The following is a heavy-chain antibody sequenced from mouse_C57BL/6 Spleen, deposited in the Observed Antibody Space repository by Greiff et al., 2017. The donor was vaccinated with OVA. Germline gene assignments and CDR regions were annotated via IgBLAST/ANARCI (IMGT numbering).Heavy chain of an antibody. CDR2: ISDGGSYT. V-gene: IGHV5-4*01. D-gene: IGHD1-1*01. CDR3: ARGGTTVVYWYFDV. CDR1: GFTFSSYA. J-gene: IGHJ1*03. Sequence: EVQLQESGGGLVKPGGSLKLSCAASGFTFSSYAMSWVRQTPEKRLEWVATISDGGSYTYYPDNVKGRFTISRDNAKNNLYLQMRHLKTKDTAMYYRARGGTTVVYWYFDVWGTGTTVTVSS.